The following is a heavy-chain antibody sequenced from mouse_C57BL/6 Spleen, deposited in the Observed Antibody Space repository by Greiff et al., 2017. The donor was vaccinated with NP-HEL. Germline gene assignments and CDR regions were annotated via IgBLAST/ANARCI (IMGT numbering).Heavy chain of an antibody. Sequence: EVKVVESGAELVRPGASVKLSCTASGFNIKDDYMHWVKQRPEQGLEWIGWIDPENGDTAYASKFQGKATITADTSSNTAYLQLSSLTSEDTAVYYCTSLFITPFAYWGQGTLVTVSA. CDR3: TSLFITPFAY. V-gene: IGHV14-4*01. J-gene: IGHJ3*01. CDR1: GFNIKDDY. D-gene: IGHD1-1*01. CDR2: IDPENGDT.